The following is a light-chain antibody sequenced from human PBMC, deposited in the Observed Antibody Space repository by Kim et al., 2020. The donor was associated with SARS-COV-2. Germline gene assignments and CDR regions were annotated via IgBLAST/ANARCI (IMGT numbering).Light chain of an antibody. CDR2: GAS. J-gene: IGKJ5*01. CDR1: QSVSSS. CDR3: QQHNNWPPIT. Sequence: SPGERATLSCRASQSVSSSLAWYQQKVGQAPRLLVYGASTRATGVPARFSGSRSGTEFTLTIISLQSEDFAVYYCQQHNNWPPITFGQGTRLEIK. V-gene: IGKV3-15*01.